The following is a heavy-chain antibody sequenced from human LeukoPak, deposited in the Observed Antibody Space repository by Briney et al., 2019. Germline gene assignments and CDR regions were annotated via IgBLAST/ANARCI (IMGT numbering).Heavy chain of an antibody. CDR2: INTNSGGT. CDR1: GYTFTGYY. Sequence: ASVKVSCKASGYTFTGYYMHWVRQAPGQGLEWMGWINTNSGGTNYAQKFQGRVTMTRDTSISTAYMELSRLRSDDTAVYYCARAYYDFWSGPRKGMDVWSQGTTVTVSS. V-gene: IGHV1-2*02. CDR3: ARAYYDFWSGPRKGMDV. J-gene: IGHJ6*02. D-gene: IGHD3-3*01.